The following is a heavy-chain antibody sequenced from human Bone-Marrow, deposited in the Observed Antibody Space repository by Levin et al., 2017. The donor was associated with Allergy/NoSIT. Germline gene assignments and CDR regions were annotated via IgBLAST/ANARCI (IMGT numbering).Heavy chain of an antibody. J-gene: IGHJ6*03. D-gene: IGHD6-25*01. CDR3: ARDAAAAGSNYYYYMDV. CDR1: GGSISSSSHY. Sequence: SQTLSLTCSVSGGSISSSSHYWNWIRQPQGTGLEWIGHTYKNGNTYYNPSLRGRVTISVDMSKNQFSLKVSSVTAADTGVYYCARDAAAAGSNYYYYMDVWGTGTTVTVSS. V-gene: IGHV4-61*01. CDR2: TYKNGNT.